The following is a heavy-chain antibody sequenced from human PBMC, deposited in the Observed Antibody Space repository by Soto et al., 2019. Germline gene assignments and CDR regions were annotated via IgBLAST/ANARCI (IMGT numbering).Heavy chain of an antibody. J-gene: IGHJ6*02. V-gene: IGHV3-23*01. Sequence: PGGSLRLSCAASGFTFSSYAMSWVRQAPGKGLEWVSAISGSGGSTYYADSVKGRFTISRDNSKNTLYLQMNSLRAEDTAVYYCAKLRVDTAMGRRGGGMDVWGQGTTVTVSS. CDR3: AKLRVDTAMGRRGGGMDV. CDR2: ISGSGGST. CDR1: GFTFSSYA. D-gene: IGHD5-18*01.